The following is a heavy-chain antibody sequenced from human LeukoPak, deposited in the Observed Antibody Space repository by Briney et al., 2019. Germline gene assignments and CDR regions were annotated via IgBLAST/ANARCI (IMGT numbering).Heavy chain of an antibody. CDR2: IYYSGST. Sequence: SETLSLTCTVSGGSISSYYWSWIRQPPGKGLEWIGYIYYSGSTNYNPSLKSRVTISVDTSKNQFSLKLSSVTAADTAVYYCARGTTSSGYYYVYYYYYYMDVWGKGTTVTVSS. CDR1: GGSISSYY. J-gene: IGHJ6*03. CDR3: ARGTTSSGYYYVYYYYYYMDV. D-gene: IGHD3-22*01. V-gene: IGHV4-59*01.